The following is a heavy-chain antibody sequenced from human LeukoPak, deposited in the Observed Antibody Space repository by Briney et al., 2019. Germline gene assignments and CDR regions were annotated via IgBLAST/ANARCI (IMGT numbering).Heavy chain of an antibody. CDR1: GFTFSSYA. CDR2: ISGSGGST. V-gene: IGHV3-23*01. D-gene: IGHD2-2*02. Sequence: GGSLRLSCAASGFTFSSYAMSWVRQAPGKGLEWVSAISGSGGSTYYADSVKGRFTISRDNSKNTLYLQMNSLRAEDTAVYYCAKDRFVPAAIGGWFDPWGQGTLVTVSS. J-gene: IGHJ5*02. CDR3: AKDRFVPAAIGGWFDP.